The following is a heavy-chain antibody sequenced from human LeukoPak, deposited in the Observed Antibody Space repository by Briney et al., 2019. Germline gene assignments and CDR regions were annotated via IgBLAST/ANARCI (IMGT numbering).Heavy chain of an antibody. CDR3: AAGGIYSLLDY. CDR1: GDTLSELT. V-gene: IGHV1-24*01. Sequence: ASVKVSCKVSGDTLSELTMHWGRQAPGKGLEWMGGFDPGAGEILYAQQFQGRVTMTEDTSTDTAYMELTSLRSEDSGVYFCAAGGIYSLLDYWGQGTLVTVSS. J-gene: IGHJ4*02. CDR2: FDPGAGEI. D-gene: IGHD3-10*01.